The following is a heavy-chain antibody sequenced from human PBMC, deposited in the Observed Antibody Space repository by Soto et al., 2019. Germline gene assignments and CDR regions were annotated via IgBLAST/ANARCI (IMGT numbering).Heavy chain of an antibody. CDR3: ARDRLMATAGTARHYFGLDV. V-gene: IGHV4-31*11. Sequence: PSETLSLTCAVYGGSFSTYYWSWVRQNPRRGLEWIGNIYYSGNTYYNPSLKSRLTISVDTSKNQFSLNLSSVTAADTAVYYCARDRLMATAGTARHYFGLDVWGQGTTVTVSS. D-gene: IGHD5-18*01. CDR2: IYYSGNT. J-gene: IGHJ6*02. CDR1: GGSFSTYY.